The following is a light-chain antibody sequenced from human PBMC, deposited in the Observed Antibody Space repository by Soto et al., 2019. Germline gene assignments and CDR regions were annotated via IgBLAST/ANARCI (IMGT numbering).Light chain of an antibody. CDR2: AAS. CDR3: QQSYSTPYT. J-gene: IGKJ2*01. CDR1: QSISSY. Sequence: DIQXXQSPSSLSAXXXXRVTITCXASQSISSYLNWYQQKPGKAPKLLIYAASSLQSGVPSRFSGSGSGTDFTLTISSLQPEDFATYYCQQSYSTPYTFGQGTKLEIK. V-gene: IGKV1-39*01.